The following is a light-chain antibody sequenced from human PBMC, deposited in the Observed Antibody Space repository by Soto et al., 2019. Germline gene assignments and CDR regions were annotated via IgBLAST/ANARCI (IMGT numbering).Light chain of an antibody. CDR3: QQSYSSPRA. V-gene: IGKV1-39*01. CDR1: QNISSY. CDR2: AAS. J-gene: IGKJ3*01. Sequence: DIPMTQSPSSLSASVGDRVTITCRASQNISSYLNWYQQKPGKAPKLLIYAASSLQSGVPSSFSGSGSGTDFTLTISSLQPEDFATYYCQQSYSSPRAFGPGTRVDI.